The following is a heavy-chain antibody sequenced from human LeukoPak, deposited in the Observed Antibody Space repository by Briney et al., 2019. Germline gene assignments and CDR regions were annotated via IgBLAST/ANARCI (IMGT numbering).Heavy chain of an antibody. V-gene: IGHV3-23*01. CDR1: GFTFSSYA. CDR3: AKIPRGTSCYFDY. CDR2: ISGSGGST. D-gene: IGHD2-2*01. J-gene: IGHJ4*02. Sequence: PRGSLRLSCAASGFTFSSYAMSWVRQAPGKGLEWVSAISGSGGSTYYADSVKGRFTISRDNSKNTLYLQMNSLRAEDTAVYYCAKIPRGTSCYFDYWGQGTLVTVSS.